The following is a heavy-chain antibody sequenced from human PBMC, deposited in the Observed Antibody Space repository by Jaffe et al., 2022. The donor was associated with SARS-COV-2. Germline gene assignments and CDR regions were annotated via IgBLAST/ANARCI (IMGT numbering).Heavy chain of an antibody. CDR1: GFTFSDHY. CDR2: TRNKANSYTT. V-gene: IGHV3-72*01. D-gene: IGHD4-17*01. J-gene: IGHJ6*03. CDR3: ARLGYDYGDRHYYYYYYMDV. Sequence: EVQLVESGGGLVQPGGSLRLSCAASGFTFSDHYMDWVRQAPGKGLEWVGRTRNKANSYTTEYAASVKGRFTISRDDSKNSLYLQMNSLKTEDTAVYYCARLGYDYGDRHYYYYYYMDVWGKGTTVTVSS.